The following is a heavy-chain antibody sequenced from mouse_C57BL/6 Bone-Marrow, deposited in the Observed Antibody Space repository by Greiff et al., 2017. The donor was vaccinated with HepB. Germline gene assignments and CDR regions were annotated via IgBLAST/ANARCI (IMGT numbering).Heavy chain of an antibody. Sequence: VQLQQSGAELVRPGTSVKMSCKASGYTFTNYWIGWVKQRPGHGLEWIGDIYPGGGYTNYNEKFKGKATLTADKSSSTAYMQFSSLTSEDSAIYYCARFPHYYGSSGYAMDYWGQGTSVTVSS. V-gene: IGHV1-63*01. CDR3: ARFPHYYGSSGYAMDY. J-gene: IGHJ4*01. CDR2: IYPGGGYT. D-gene: IGHD1-1*01. CDR1: GYTFTNYW.